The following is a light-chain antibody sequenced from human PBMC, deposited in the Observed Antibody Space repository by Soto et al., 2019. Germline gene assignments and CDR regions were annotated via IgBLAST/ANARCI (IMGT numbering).Light chain of an antibody. V-gene: IGLV1-51*02. J-gene: IGLJ1*01. Sequence: QSVLTHPPSVSAAPGQKVTMSCSGSSSNIGKYYVSWHQQLPGTAPKLLIYENDKRPSGIPDRFSGSKSGTSATLGITGLQTGDEADYYCGTWDSSLTTFVFGTGTKLTVL. CDR3: GTWDSSLTTFV. CDR2: END. CDR1: SSNIGKYY.